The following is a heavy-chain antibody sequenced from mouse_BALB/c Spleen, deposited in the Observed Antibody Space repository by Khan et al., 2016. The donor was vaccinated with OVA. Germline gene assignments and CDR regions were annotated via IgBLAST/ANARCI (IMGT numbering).Heavy chain of an antibody. CDR2: ISYSGST. CDR3: ARSIMAN. Sequence: EVELVESGPGLVKPSQSLSLTCTVTGYSITSDYAWNWIRQFPGNKLEWMGYISYSGSTSYNPSLQSRISITRDTSKNQFFLQLNSVTTEDTATYYCARSIMANWGQGTTLTVSS. CDR1: GYSITSDYA. V-gene: IGHV3-2*02. J-gene: IGHJ2*01.